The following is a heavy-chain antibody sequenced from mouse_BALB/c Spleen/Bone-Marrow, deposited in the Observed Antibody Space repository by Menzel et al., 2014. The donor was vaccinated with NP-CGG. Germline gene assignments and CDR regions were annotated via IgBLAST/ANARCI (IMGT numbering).Heavy chain of an antibody. CDR2: INPYNGDT. Sequence: VQLQQSGPELVKPGASVKISCKASGYSFTGYFMNWVMQSHGKSLEWIGRINPYNGDTFYNQKFKGKAALTVDKSSNTAHMELRSLASEDSAVYYCARIYDYDRGAWVAYWGQGTLVTVSA. D-gene: IGHD2-4*01. V-gene: IGHV1-20*02. J-gene: IGHJ3*01. CDR3: ARIYDYDRGAWVAY. CDR1: GYSFTGYF.